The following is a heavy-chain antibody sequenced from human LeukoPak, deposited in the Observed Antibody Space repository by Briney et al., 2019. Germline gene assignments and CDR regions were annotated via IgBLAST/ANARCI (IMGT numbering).Heavy chain of an antibody. CDR3: AGTHYDSSGYIEWFDP. V-gene: IGHV4-59*08. CDR2: MYYTGST. D-gene: IGHD3-22*01. J-gene: IGHJ5*02. Sequence: SETLSLTCTVSGGSISSYYWSWIRQPPGKGLEWIGYMYYTGSTNYNPSLKSRVTVSVDTSKNQFSLKVNSVTAADTAVYYCAGTHYDSSGYIEWFDPWGQGTLVTVSS. CDR1: GGSISSYY.